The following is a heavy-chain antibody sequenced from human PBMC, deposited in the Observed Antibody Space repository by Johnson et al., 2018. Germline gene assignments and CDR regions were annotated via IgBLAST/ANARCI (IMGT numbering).Heavy chain of an antibody. D-gene: IGHD5-12*01. CDR3: AKVTGYSGYDFGYYYYYGMDV. CDR2: ISYDGSNK. V-gene: IGHV3-30*18. J-gene: IGHJ6*02. Sequence: QVQLVESGGGVVQXGRSLRLSCAASGFTFSSYGMHWVRQAPGKGLEWVAVISYDGSNKYYADSVKGRFTISRDNSKNTLYLQMNSLRAEDTAVYYCAKVTGYSGYDFGYYYYYGMDVWGQGTTVTVSS. CDR1: GFTFSSYG.